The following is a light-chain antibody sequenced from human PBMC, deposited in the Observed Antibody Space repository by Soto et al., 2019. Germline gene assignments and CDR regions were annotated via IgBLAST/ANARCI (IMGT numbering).Light chain of an antibody. CDR2: GAS. V-gene: IGKV3-20*01. CDR1: QSVSSNY. CDR3: QQYVRSPWT. J-gene: IGKJ1*01. Sequence: EIVLTQSPGTLSLSPGERATLSCRASQSVSSNYLAWYQQKGGQAPRLLIYGASSRATGIPDRFSGSGSGTDFTLTITRLEPEDFAVYYCQQYVRSPWTFGQGTKVEIK.